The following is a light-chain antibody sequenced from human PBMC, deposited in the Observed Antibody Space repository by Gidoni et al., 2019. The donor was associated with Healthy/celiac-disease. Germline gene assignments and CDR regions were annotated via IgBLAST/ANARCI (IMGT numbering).Light chain of an antibody. CDR2: DAS. CDR3: QQRSNWPLT. J-gene: IGKJ4*01. CDR1: QSVSSY. V-gene: IGKV3-11*01. Sequence: MVLTQSPATLSLSPGKRPTLSCRASQSVSSYLAWYQQKPGQAPRLLIDDASNRATGIPARFSCSGSGTDFTLTISSLEPEDFAVYYCQQRSNWPLTFGGGTKVEIK.